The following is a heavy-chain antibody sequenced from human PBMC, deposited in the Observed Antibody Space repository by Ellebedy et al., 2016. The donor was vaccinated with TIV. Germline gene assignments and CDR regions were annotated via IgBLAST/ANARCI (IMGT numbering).Heavy chain of an antibody. CDR2: FDPEDGET. CDR1: GYTLTELS. J-gene: IGHJ4*02. CDR3: ATEGAVAAGTIDY. D-gene: IGHD6-19*01. Sequence: AASVKDSCKVSGYTLTELSMHWVRQTPGKGREWMGGFDPEDGETIYAQKFQGRVTMTEDTSTYTAYMELSSLRSEDTAVYYCATEGAVAAGTIDYWGQGTLVTVSS. V-gene: IGHV1-24*01.